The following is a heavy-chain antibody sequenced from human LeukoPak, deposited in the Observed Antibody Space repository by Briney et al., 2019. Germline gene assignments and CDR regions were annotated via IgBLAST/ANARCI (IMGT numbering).Heavy chain of an antibody. CDR2: IYYSGST. J-gene: IGHJ4*02. CDR1: GDSLSSRSYY. D-gene: IGHD5-24*01. Sequence: SETLSLTCTVSGDSLSSRSYYWGWIRQPPGMGLEWIGSIYYSGSTYYNPSLQSRVTISIDTSKNQLSLNLSSVTAADTAVYYCARREEMSSIYFDYWGQGTLVTVSS. V-gene: IGHV4-39*01. CDR3: ARREEMSSIYFDY.